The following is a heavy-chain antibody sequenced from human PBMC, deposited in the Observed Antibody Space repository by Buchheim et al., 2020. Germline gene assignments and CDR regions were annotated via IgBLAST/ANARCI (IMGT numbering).Heavy chain of an antibody. D-gene: IGHD4-11*01. CDR1: GGSISSTNW. J-gene: IGHJ4*02. CDR3: AGEASKDYPYLDY. Sequence: QVQLQESGPGLVKPSGTLSLTCAVSGGSISSTNWWTWVRQPPGKGLEWIGEIYHTWSTTYNPSLESRVTISLDKSKNQFSLKVSSVTAADTAVYYCAGEASKDYPYLDYWGQGTL. CDR2: IYHTWST. V-gene: IGHV4-4*02.